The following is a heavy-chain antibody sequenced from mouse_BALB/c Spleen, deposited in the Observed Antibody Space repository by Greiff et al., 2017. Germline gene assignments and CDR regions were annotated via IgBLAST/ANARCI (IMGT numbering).Heavy chain of an antibody. V-gene: IGHV1S137*01. D-gene: IGHD2-1*01. Sequence: VQLQQSGAELVRPGVSVKISCKGSGYTFTDYAMHWVKQSHAKSLEWIGVISTYYGDASYNQKFKGKATMTVDKSSSTAYMELARLTSEDSAIYYCASDYGNYCAYWGQGTLVTVSA. CDR1: GYTFTDYA. CDR3: ASDYGNYCAY. CDR2: ISTYYGDA. J-gene: IGHJ3*01.